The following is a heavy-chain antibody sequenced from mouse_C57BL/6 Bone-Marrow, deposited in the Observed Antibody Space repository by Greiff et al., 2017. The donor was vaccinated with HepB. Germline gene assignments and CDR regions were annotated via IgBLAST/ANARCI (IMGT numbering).Heavy chain of an antibody. Sequence: LEESGAELVKPGASVKISCKASGYAFSSYWMNWVKQRPGKGLEWIGQIYPGDGDTNYNGKFKGKATLTADKSSSTAYMQLSSLTSEDSAVYFCARKGIYYGAMDYWGQGTSVTVSS. D-gene: IGHD2-1*01. J-gene: IGHJ4*01. CDR1: GYAFSSYW. CDR3: ARKGIYYGAMDY. V-gene: IGHV1-80*01. CDR2: IYPGDGDT.